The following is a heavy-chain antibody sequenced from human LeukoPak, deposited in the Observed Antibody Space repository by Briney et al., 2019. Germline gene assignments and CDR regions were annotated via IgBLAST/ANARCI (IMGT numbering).Heavy chain of an antibody. CDR3: ARSPYYFDY. V-gene: IGHV4-39*07. J-gene: IGHJ4*02. CDR1: GGSINRSYYY. CDR2: INHSGST. Sequence: PSETLSLTCTVSGGSINRSYYYWSWIRQPPGKGLEWIGEINHSGSTNYNPSLKSRVAISGDTSKNQFSLKLSSVTAADTAVYYCARSPYYFDYWGQGTLVTVSS.